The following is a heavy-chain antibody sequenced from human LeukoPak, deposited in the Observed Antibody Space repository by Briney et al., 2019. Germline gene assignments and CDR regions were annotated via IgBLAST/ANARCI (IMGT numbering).Heavy chain of an antibody. CDR2: ISGSGETR. D-gene: IGHD2/OR15-2a*01. CDR1: GFTFSYYE. V-gene: IGHV3-48*03. CDR3: ASGVAFSNYYFDY. Sequence: PGGSLRLSCAASGFTFSYYELNGVRQAPGKGLEWISYISGSGETRSYADSVRGRFTISRDNANYSLNLQMNSLRAEDTAVYYCASGVAFSNYYFDYWGQGTLVTVSS. J-gene: IGHJ4*02.